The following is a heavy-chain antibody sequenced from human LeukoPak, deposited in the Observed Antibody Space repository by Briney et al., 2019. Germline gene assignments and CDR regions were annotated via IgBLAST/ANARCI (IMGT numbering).Heavy chain of an antibody. Sequence: PGGSLRLSCAASGFTFSSYSMNWVRQAPGKGLEWVSSISSSSSYIYYADSVKGRFTISRDNAKNSLYLQMNSLRAEDTAVYYCAKVRMATILNGYWGQGTLVTVSS. D-gene: IGHD5-24*01. CDR2: ISSSSSYI. CDR3: AKVRMATILNGY. J-gene: IGHJ4*02. CDR1: GFTFSSYS. V-gene: IGHV3-21*04.